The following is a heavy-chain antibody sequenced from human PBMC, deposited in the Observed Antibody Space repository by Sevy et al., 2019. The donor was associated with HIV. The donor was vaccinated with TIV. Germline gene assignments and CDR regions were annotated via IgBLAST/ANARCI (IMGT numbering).Heavy chain of an antibody. V-gene: IGHV4-30-4*01. CDR1: GGSISSGDYY. D-gene: IGHD2-2*01. Sequence: SETLSLTCTVSGGSISSGDYYWSWIRQPPGKGLEWIGYIYYSGSTYYNPSLKSRVTISVDTSKNQFSLKLCSVTAADTAVYYCARALTRVPSRVIVVVPAIIGFDPLGQGTLITFCS. J-gene: IGHJ5*02. CDR2: IYYSGST. CDR3: ARALTRVPSRVIVVVPAIIGFDP.